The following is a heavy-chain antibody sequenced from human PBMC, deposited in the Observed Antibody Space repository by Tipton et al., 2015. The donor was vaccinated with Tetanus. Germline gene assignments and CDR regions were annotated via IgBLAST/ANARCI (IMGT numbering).Heavy chain of an antibody. J-gene: IGHJ5*01. CDR2: IYNGDRT. V-gene: IGHV3-23*03. CDR1: GFTLRSYS. D-gene: IGHD1-26*01. Sequence: SLRLSCAASGFTLRSYSMNWVRQAPGKGLEWVSLIYNGDRTSHADSVKGRFTTSRDDSKSTLYLHMTSLRAEDTAVYYCAKVRGTLRYSFDSWGQGTRVTVSS. CDR3: AKVRGTLRYSFDS.